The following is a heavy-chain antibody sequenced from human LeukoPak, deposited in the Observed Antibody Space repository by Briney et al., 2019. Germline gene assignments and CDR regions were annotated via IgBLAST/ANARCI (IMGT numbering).Heavy chain of an antibody. CDR1: GGSISSNNW. CDR2: IYHSGKT. J-gene: IGHJ4*02. CDR3: AGDTPLRY. Sequence: SETLSLTCAVSGGSISSNNWWSWVRQPPGKGLEWIGEIYHSGKTNYSPSLKSRVTMSVDKSRNQFSLKLTSVTAADTAIYYCAGDTPLRYWGQGTLVTVSP. V-gene: IGHV4-4*02.